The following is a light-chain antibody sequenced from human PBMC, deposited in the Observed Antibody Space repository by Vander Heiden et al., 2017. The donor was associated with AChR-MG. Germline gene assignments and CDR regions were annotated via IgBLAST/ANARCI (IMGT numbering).Light chain of an antibody. CDR3: QQYGASLFT. CDR1: QSVDSRF. V-gene: IGKV3-20*01. Sequence: EIVLTQSPGTLSLSPGERATLSCRASQSVDSRFLAWHRQKPGQAPRLLIYGTSNRATGIPDRFSGRGSGTDFTLTISRLEPEDFAVYYCQQYGASLFTFGPGTKVDIK. CDR2: GTS. J-gene: IGKJ3*01.